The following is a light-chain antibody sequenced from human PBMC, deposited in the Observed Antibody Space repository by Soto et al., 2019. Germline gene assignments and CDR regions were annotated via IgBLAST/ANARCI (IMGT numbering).Light chain of an antibody. Sequence: IQMTQSPSTLSASVGDRVTITCRASQSISSWLAWYQQKPGKAPKLLIYKASSLESGVPSRFSGSGSGTEFTLTISSLQPDDFATYYCQQYNSYSPFGQGTKVEIK. CDR1: QSISSW. J-gene: IGKJ1*01. CDR3: QQYNSYSP. V-gene: IGKV1-5*03. CDR2: KAS.